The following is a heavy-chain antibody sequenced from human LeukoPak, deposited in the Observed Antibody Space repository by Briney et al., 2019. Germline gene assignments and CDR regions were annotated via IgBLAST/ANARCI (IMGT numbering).Heavy chain of an antibody. J-gene: IGHJ6*02. CDR1: GYTFTSYA. Sequence: GASVKVSCKASGYTFTSYAMNWVRQVPGQGLEWMGWINTNTGNPTYAQGFTGRFVFSLDTSVSTAYLQISSLKAEDTAVYYCARPNGRGFRRLYDYSYSAMDVWGQGTTVTVSS. D-gene: IGHD2-15*01. V-gene: IGHV7-4-1*02. CDR3: ARPNGRGFRRLYDYSYSAMDV. CDR2: INTNTGNP.